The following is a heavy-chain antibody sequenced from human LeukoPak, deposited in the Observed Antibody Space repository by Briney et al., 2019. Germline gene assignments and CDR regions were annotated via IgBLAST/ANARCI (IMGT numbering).Heavy chain of an antibody. CDR3: ARGSEMRVAATSFDY. D-gene: IGHD2-15*01. Sequence: SETLSLTCTVSGYSISSGYHWGWIRQPPGKGLECIGSIYHSGSTYYNPSLKSRVTISVDTSKNQFSLKLSSVTAADTAVYYCARGSEMRVAATSFDYWGQGTLVTVSS. CDR1: GYSISSGYH. J-gene: IGHJ4*02. CDR2: IYHSGST. V-gene: IGHV4-38-2*02.